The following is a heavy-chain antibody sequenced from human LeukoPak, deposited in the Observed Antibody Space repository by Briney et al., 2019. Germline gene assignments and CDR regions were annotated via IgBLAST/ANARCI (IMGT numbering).Heavy chain of an antibody. J-gene: IGHJ4*02. CDR1: GFTFSSYW. CDR3: AKQLAMTGTYHFDY. V-gene: IGHV3-74*01. Sequence: GGSLRLSCVASGFTFSSYWMHWVRHAPGKGLVWVSRINSDGRSSTSYADSVKGRFIISRDNAKNTLYLQMNSLRAEDTAVYYCAKQLAMTGTYHFDYWGQGTLVTVSS. CDR2: INSDGRSST. D-gene: IGHD6-19*01.